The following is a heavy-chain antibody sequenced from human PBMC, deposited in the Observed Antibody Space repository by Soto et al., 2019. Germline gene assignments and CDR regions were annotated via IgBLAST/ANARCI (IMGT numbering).Heavy chain of an antibody. Sequence: GASVKVSCKASGYSFTAYSIHWVRQGPGQGLEWMGWINPTGGGATPAQKFRGRVTMTSDTSIRTAYMELSGLRSDDTAIYYCARSSGGNFGIIIEGSNWFDPWGQGTLVTVSS. CDR1: GYSFTAYS. V-gene: IGHV1-2*02. D-gene: IGHD3-3*01. J-gene: IGHJ5*02. CDR2: INPTGGGA. CDR3: ARSSGGNFGIIIEGSNWFDP.